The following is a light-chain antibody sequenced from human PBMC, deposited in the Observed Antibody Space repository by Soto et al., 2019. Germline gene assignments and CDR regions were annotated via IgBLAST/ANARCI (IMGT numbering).Light chain of an antibody. CDR2: NVS. V-gene: IGLV2-14*01. CDR1: TSDVGDYNY. CDR3: RSYTSRSSVI. J-gene: IGLJ2*01. Sequence: QSALTQPASVSGSPGQSITISCTATTSDVGDYNYVSWYQQYPGKAPKPIIYNVSNRPSGVSNRFSGSKSGDTASLTISGLQAEDEADYYCRSYTSRSSVIFGGGTKLTVL.